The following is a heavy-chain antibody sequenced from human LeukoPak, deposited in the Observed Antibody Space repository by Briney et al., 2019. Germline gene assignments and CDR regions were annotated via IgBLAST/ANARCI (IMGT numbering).Heavy chain of an antibody. CDR1: GYTLTELS. CDR2: FDPEDGET. V-gene: IGHV1-24*01. CDR3: ATGPGYSYGDFDY. Sequence: ASVKVSCEVSGYTLTELSMHWVRQAPGKGLEWMGGFDPEDGETIYAQKFQGRVTMTEDTSTDTAYMELSSLRSEDTAVYYCATGPGYSYGDFDYWGQGTLVTVSS. D-gene: IGHD5-18*01. J-gene: IGHJ4*02.